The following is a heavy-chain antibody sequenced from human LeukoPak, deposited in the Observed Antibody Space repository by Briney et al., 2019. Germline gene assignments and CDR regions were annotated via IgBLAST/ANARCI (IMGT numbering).Heavy chain of an antibody. Sequence: GGSLRLSCAASGFTFSSYWMSWVRQAPGKGLEWVAHIKQDGSEKYYADSVKGRFTISRDNAKNSLYLQMNSLRAEDTAVYYCARGAQRAVAGTGWFDPWGQGTLVTVSS. V-gene: IGHV3-7*03. CDR3: ARGAQRAVAGTGWFDP. CDR1: GFTFSSYW. CDR2: IKQDGSEK. J-gene: IGHJ5*02. D-gene: IGHD6-19*01.